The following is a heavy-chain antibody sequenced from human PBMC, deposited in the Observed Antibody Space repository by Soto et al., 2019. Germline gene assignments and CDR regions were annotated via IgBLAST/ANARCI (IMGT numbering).Heavy chain of an antibody. D-gene: IGHD6-19*01. V-gene: IGHV4-39*01. CDR3: ARHFSIAVDGNNFAY. J-gene: IGHJ4*01. CDR2: IYYSGST. Sequence: QLQLQESGPGLVKPSDTLSITCTVSGGSISSSSYHWGWIRQRQGKGLEWIGSIYYSGSTYYNTAVNSRFTKSVDTSTNQFTLKLRSVTAADTAVYYCARHFSIAVDGNNFAYWGKGTLVTVSS. CDR1: GGSISSSSYH.